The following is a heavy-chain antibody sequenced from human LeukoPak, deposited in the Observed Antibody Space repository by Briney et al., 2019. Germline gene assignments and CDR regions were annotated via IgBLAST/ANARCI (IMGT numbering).Heavy chain of an antibody. CDR1: GFVFSNYY. CDR3: ARGLQENDWFDP. D-gene: IGHD1-1*01. V-gene: IGHV3-11*01. J-gene: IGHJ5*02. Sequence: GGSLRLSCAASGFVFSNYYMDWIRQAPGKGLEWISYISGSGSTKYYADSVKGRFTIPRDNARDSLFLQMDSLTADDTAVYYCARGLQENDWFDPWGQGTLVTVSS. CDR2: ISGSGSTK.